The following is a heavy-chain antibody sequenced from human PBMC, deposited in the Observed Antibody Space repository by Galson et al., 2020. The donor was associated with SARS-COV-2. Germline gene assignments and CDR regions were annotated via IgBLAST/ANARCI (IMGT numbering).Heavy chain of an antibody. V-gene: IGHV3-23*01. CDR2: ISGSGGST. CDR1: GFTFSSYA. Sequence: GESLKISCAASGFTFSSYAMSWVRQAPGKGLEWVSAISGSGGSTYYADSVKGRFTISRDNSKNTLYLQMNSLRAEDTAVYYCAKDQAIVGAAAFDYWGQGTLVTVSS. J-gene: IGHJ4*02. CDR3: AKDQAIVGAAAFDY. D-gene: IGHD1-26*01.